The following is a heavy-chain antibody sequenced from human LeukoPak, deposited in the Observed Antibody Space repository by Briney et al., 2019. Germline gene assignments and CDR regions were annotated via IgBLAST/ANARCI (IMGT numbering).Heavy chain of an antibody. Sequence: GGSLRLSCAASGFSFSSYEMNWVRQAPGKGLEWVSYIRSSGSTTYYADSVKGRYTISRDNAKDSLYLQMNSLRAEDTAVYYCVRVGNSLNYFDCWGQGTLVTVSS. CDR3: VRVGNSLNYFDC. CDR2: IRSSGSTT. J-gene: IGHJ4*02. D-gene: IGHD3-16*01. CDR1: GFSFSSYE. V-gene: IGHV3-48*03.